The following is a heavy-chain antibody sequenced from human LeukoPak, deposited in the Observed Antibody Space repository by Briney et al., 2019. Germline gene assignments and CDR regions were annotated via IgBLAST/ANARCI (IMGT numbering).Heavy chain of an antibody. V-gene: IGHV4-39*01. Sequence: SETLSLTCTVSGGSISSSSYYWGWIRQPSGKGLEWIGSIYYSGSTYYNPSLKSRVTISVDTSKNQFSLKLSSVTAADTAVYYCWVGYDSSGYYDDYWGQGTLVTVSS. CDR2: IYYSGST. CDR3: WVGYDSSGYYDDY. J-gene: IGHJ4*02. CDR1: GGSISSSSYY. D-gene: IGHD3-22*01.